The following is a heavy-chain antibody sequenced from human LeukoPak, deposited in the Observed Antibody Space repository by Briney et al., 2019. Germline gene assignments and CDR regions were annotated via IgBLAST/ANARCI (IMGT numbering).Heavy chain of an antibody. D-gene: IGHD4-23*01. J-gene: IGHJ4*02. V-gene: IGHV3-23*01. CDR1: GFTFSSYA. CDR2: INGNAGRT. CDR3: AKIGGKVVY. Sequence: GSLRLSCAASGFTFSSYAMSWVRQAPGKGLEWVSSINGNAGRTYYADSVKGRFTISRDNSKNTLYLQMNSLRAEDTAVYYCAKIGGKVVYWGQGTLVTVSS.